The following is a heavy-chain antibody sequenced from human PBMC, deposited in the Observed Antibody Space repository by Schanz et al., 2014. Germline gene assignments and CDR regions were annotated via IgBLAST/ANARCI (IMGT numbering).Heavy chain of an antibody. J-gene: IGHJ6*03. V-gene: IGHV3-74*01. Sequence: EVQLVESGGGLVQPGGSLRLSCAASGFTFSTYWMHWVRQAPGKGLVWVSHINSDGTTTTYADSVKGRFTISRDNANNSLFLRMNSLRAEDTAVYYCARDHQWLARYYMDVWGKGTTVTVSS. CDR2: INSDGTTT. D-gene: IGHD6-19*01. CDR3: ARDHQWLARYYMDV. CDR1: GFTFSTYW.